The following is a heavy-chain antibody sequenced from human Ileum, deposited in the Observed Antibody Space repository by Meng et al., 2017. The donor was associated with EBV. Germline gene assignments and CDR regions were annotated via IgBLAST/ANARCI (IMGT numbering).Heavy chain of an antibody. V-gene: IGHV1-69*13. J-gene: IGHJ4*02. CDR3: ARGRRNEPLFDY. D-gene: IGHD1-14*01. CDR1: GGSFSTHT. CDR2: LIAAFDKT. Sequence: QVPLVQSGAEVKKPGSSVKVACKTSGGSFSTHTFSWVRQAPGQGLEWMGGLIAAFDKTKAAPRFQDRVTFTADESTSTAYMELSSLTFDDTAVYFCARGRRNEPLFDYWGQGTLVTVSS.